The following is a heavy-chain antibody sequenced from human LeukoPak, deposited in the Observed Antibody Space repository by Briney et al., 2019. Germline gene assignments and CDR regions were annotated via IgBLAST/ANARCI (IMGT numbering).Heavy chain of an antibody. D-gene: IGHD3-9*01. CDR1: GGSISSGGYY. CDR2: IYYSGST. V-gene: IGHV4-31*03. Sequence: LSLTCTVSGGSISSGGYYWSWIRQHPGKGLEWIGYIYYSGSTYYNPSLKSRVTISVDTSKNQFSLKLSSVTAADTAVYYCAKASFDWFPPYDAFDIWGQGAMVTVSS. CDR3: AKASFDWFPPYDAFDI. J-gene: IGHJ3*02.